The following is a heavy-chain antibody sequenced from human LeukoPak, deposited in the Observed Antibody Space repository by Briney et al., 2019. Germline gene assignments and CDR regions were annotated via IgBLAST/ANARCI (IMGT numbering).Heavy chain of an antibody. V-gene: IGHV3-21*04. D-gene: IGHD4-4*01. CDR1: GFTFSKNS. Sequence: GGSLRLSCAASGFTFSKNSMNWVRQAPGKGLEWVSSISSDGNSIYYADSVKGRFTISRDNAKSSLYLQMNSLRAEDTAVYYCAKDGGFYSRDSYFDYWGQGTLVTVSS. CDR2: ISSDGNSI. CDR3: AKDGGFYSRDSYFDY. J-gene: IGHJ4*02.